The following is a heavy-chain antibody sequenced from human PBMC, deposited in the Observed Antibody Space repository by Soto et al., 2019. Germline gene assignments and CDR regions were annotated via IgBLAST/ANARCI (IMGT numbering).Heavy chain of an antibody. J-gene: IGHJ4*02. Sequence: EVQLLESGGGLVQPGGSLRLSCAASGFTFSGYAMSWVLQAPGKGLECVSAISGSGGSTYYADSVKCRFTISRYNSKNTLYLQMNGLRADDRAVYYGANSRLLNDGSLGYWGQGTLVTVSS. D-gene: IGHD1-1*01. CDR3: ANSRLLNDGSLGY. CDR2: ISGSGGST. CDR1: GFTFSGYA. V-gene: IGHV3-23*01.